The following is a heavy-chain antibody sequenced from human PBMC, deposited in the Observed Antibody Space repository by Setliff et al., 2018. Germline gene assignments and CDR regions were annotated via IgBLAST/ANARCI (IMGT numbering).Heavy chain of an antibody. D-gene: IGHD6-13*01. CDR1: GGSISSYY. J-gene: IGHJ5*02. CDR2: FYHSGST. Sequence: SETLSLTCNVSGGSISSYYWTWIRQPPGKGLEWIGYFYHSGSTNYNPSLKSRVTTSIDTSKNQFSLNLSSVTAADTAVYYCARGGGVAAAAWFDPWGQGTLVTVSS. V-gene: IGHV4-4*08. CDR3: ARGGGVAAAAWFDP.